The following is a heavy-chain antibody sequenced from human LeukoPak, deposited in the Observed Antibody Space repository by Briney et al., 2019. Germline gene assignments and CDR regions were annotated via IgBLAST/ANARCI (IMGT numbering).Heavy chain of an antibody. Sequence: PSETLSLTCTVSGGSITSHYWSWIRQPPGKGLDWIGNIYYSGSTNYNPSLKSRVTMSVDTSKNQFSLRLNSVTAADTAVYYCARVYYYDSSGYYWFDPWGQGTLVTVSS. V-gene: IGHV4-59*11. J-gene: IGHJ5*02. CDR1: GGSITSHY. D-gene: IGHD3-22*01. CDR2: IYYSGST. CDR3: ARVYYYDSSGYYWFDP.